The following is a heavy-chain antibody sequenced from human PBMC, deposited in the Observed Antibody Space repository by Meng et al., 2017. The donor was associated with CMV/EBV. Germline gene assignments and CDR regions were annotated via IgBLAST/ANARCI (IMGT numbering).Heavy chain of an antibody. CDR2: IYPGDSET. V-gene: IGHV5-51*01. Sequence: KVSCKGSGYSFTNYWIGWVRQTPGQGLEWMGMIYPGDSETRYSPSFQGQVTISVDRSITTAYLQWSSLKASDTAMYYCTRNYDFWGGYFPDAFDVWGQGTMVTVSS. D-gene: IGHD3-3*01. CDR3: TRNYDFWGGYFPDAFDV. J-gene: IGHJ3*01. CDR1: GYSFTNYW.